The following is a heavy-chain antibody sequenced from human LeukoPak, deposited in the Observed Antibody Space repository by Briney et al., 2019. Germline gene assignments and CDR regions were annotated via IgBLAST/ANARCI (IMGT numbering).Heavy chain of an antibody. CDR1: GYTFHSYD. CDR3: ARSPATETTRGDY. J-gene: IGHJ4*02. D-gene: IGHD4-17*01. Sequence: ASVKVSCKASGYTFHSYDISWVRQAPGQGLEWMGRISPKNGDTSYAQKLQGRVTMTTDTSTNTAYMELRSLRSDDTAVYYCARSPATETTRGDYWGQGTLVTVSS. V-gene: IGHV1-18*01. CDR2: ISPKNGDT.